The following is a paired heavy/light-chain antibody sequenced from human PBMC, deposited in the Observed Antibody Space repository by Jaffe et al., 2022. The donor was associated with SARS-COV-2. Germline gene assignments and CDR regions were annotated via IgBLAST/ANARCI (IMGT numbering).Light chain of an antibody. CDR1: QSLLHSNGYNY. CDR2: LGS. V-gene: IGKV2-28*01. CDR3: MQALQTRG. J-gene: IGKJ4*01. Sequence: DIVMTQSPLSLPVTPGEPASISCRSSQSLLHSNGYNYLDWYLQKPGQSPQLLIYLGSNRASGVPDRFSGSGSGTDFTLKISRVEAEDVGVYYCMQALQTRGFGGGTKVEIK.
Heavy chain of an antibody. V-gene: IGHV3-53*01. CDR3: ARDSPPPHLHSSSWYEVSYGMDV. CDR2: IYSGGST. CDR1: GFTVSSNY. J-gene: IGHJ6*02. Sequence: EVQLVESGGGLIQPGGSLRLSCAASGFTVSSNYMSWVRQAPGKGLEWVSVIYSGGSTYYADSVKGRFTISRDNSKNTLYLQMNSLRAEDTAVYYCARDSPPPHLHSSSWYEVSYGMDVWGQGTTVTVSS. D-gene: IGHD6-13*01.